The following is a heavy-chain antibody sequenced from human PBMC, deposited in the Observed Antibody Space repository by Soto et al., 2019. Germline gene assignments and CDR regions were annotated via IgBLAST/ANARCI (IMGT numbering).Heavy chain of an antibody. CDR1: NGSIKTDNYY. V-gene: IGHV4-30-4*01. J-gene: IGHJ5*02. CDR2: IYFTGST. Sequence: SETLSLTCTVSNGSIKTDNYYWSWIRQPPGKGLEWIGYIYFTGSTYYNPSLKSRVSMSIDTSQNQFSLKLTSVTAADTAVYYCARTLRYCIRNTCSLFEPWGQGQMVTVS. CDR3: ARTLRYCIRNTCSLFEP. D-gene: IGHD3-9*01.